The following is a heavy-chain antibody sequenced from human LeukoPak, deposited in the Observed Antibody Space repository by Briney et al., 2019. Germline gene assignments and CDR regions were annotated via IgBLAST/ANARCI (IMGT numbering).Heavy chain of an antibody. CDR2: VSYDGSET. J-gene: IGHJ4*02. CDR1: GFDFSRYA. V-gene: IGHV3-30-3*01. D-gene: IGHD6-13*01. CDR3: AGVDSRSGSSFSAS. Sequence: PGGSLRLSCVASGFDFSRYAMQWVRQAPGKGLEWVAGVSYDGSETYHADSVKGRFTVSRDHSKNTLSLQSDSLKPEDTAVYFCAGVDSRSGSSFSASWGQGTLVIVSS.